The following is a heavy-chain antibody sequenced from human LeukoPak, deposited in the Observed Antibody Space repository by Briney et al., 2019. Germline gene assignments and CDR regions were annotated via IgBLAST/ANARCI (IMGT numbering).Heavy chain of an antibody. CDR3: ARDVSRRVFYYGMDV. Sequence: PGGSLRLSCAASGFTFDDYAMHWVRQAPGKGLEWVSSISWYSGNIGYADSVKGRFSISRDNAKNTLYLQMNSLRTDDTALYFCARDVSRRVFYYGMDVWGQGTTVAVSS. J-gene: IGHJ6*02. D-gene: IGHD5/OR15-5a*01. CDR1: GFTFDDYA. V-gene: IGHV3-9*01. CDR2: ISWYSGNI.